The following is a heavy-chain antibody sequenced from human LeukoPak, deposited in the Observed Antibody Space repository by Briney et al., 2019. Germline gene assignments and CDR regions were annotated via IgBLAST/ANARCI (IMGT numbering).Heavy chain of an antibody. CDR1: GFTFSSYG. D-gene: IGHD3-10*01. Sequence: PGGSLRLSCPASGFTFSSYGMHWVRQAPGKGLEWVAFIRYDGSNKYYADSVKGRFTISRDNSKNTLYLQMNSLRAEDTAVYYCAKGGLRVYGSGSYFDYWGQGTLVTVSS. CDR2: IRYDGSNK. CDR3: AKGGLRVYGSGSYFDY. V-gene: IGHV3-30*02. J-gene: IGHJ4*02.